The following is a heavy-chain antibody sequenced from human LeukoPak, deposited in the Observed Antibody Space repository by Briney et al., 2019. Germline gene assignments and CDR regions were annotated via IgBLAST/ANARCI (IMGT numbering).Heavy chain of an antibody. CDR1: GFTFSSYS. J-gene: IGHJ5*02. D-gene: IGHD6-13*01. CDR2: ISSSSSYI. Sequence: GGSLRLSCAASGFTFSSYSMNWVRQAPGKGLEWVSSISSSSSYIYYADSVKGRFTISRDNAKNSLYLQMNSLRAEDTAVYYCASLAAAGTWLDPWGQGTLVTVSS. CDR3: ASLAAAGTWLDP. V-gene: IGHV3-21*01.